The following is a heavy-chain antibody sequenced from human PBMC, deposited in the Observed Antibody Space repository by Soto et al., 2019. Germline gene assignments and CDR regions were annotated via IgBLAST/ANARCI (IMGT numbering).Heavy chain of an antibody. J-gene: IGHJ4*02. D-gene: IGHD6-19*01. CDR3: AKPTVPFGRTVVAGPFDN. V-gene: IGHV3-30*18. CDR2: ISYDGSNK. Sequence: QVQVVESGGGVVQPGGSLRLSCAASGFIFSSYVMHWVRQAPGKGLEWVALISYDGSNKYYADSVKGRFTISRDNSKNTLYLQMNSLRAEDTAVFYCAKPTVPFGRTVVAGPFDNWGQGTLVTVSS. CDR1: GFIFSSYV.